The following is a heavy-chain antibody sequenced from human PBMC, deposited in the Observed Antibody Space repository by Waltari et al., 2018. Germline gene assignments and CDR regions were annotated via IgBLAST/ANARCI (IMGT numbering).Heavy chain of an antibody. CDR2: VYYEGSA. D-gene: IGHD2-15*01. CDR1: FYAINIGYY. V-gene: IGHV4-38-2*01. J-gene: IGHJ5*02. CDR3: ARMGLGYCASARCYKNDA. Sequence: QVQLQESGPGLVKPSETLSLTRDVSFYAINIGYYWGWIRQPPGKGLEWIGSVYYEGSAYYSESLKSRVDISMDTSKNQVSLKLSSVTAADTAVYYCARMGLGYCASARCYKNDAWGQGILVTVSS.